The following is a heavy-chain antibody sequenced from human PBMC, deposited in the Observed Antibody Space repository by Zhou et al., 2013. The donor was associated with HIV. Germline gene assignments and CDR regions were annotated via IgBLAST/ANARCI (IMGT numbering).Heavy chain of an antibody. CDR1: GYTFTNSG. V-gene: IGHV1-18*01. CDR2: INTHNGNT. CDR3: ARGRWYFDL. Sequence: QVQLVQSGAEVKKPGASVKVSCKASGYTFTNSGISWVRQAPGQGLEWMGWINTHNGNTNYAQKFQGRVTKTADTSTSTVYMELRSLKSDDTAVYYCARGRWYFDLWGRGTLVTVSS. J-gene: IGHJ2*01.